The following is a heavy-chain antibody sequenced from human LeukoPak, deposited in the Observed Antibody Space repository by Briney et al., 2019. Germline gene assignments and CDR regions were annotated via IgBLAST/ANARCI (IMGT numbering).Heavy chain of an antibody. V-gene: IGHV1-18*01. CDR3: ARDRGKWLGDFFDF. J-gene: IGHJ4*02. Sequence: ASVKVSCKASGYTFTTYGITWVRQAPGQGLEWMGRINGYNDKTKYEQKVQGRVTMTIDTSTSTAYMELRSLRSDDTAVYYCARDRGKWLGDFFDFWGQGTLVTVSS. CDR1: GYTFTTYG. D-gene: IGHD3-10*01. CDR2: INGYNDKT.